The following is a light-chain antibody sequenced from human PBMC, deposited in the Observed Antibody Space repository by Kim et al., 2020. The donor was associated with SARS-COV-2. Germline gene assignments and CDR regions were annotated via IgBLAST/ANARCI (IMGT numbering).Light chain of an antibody. CDR1: QTVTSKY. V-gene: IGKV3-20*01. Sequence: EIVLTQSPGPLSLSPGQRATLSCRASQTVTSKYFAWYQQKPGQAPRLLIYAASSRATGIPDRFSGSGSGTDFTLTISRLEPEDSAVYYCQQYGGSPRYSFGQGTKVDIK. J-gene: IGKJ2*01. CDR3: QQYGGSPRYS. CDR2: AAS.